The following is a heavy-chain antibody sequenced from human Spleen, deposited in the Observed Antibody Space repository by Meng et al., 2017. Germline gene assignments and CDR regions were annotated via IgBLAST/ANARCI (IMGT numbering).Heavy chain of an antibody. J-gene: IGHJ5*02. D-gene: IGHD3-22*01. Sequence: GKGLEWLAVMSYGGSEKKYADSVKDRFTISTDNSKKILYLEMFSLRIEDTAVYYCARDDSSGYYGGRLDPWGQGTLVTVSS. V-gene: IGHV3-30*01. CDR2: MSYGGSEK. CDR3: ARDDSSGYYGGRLDP.